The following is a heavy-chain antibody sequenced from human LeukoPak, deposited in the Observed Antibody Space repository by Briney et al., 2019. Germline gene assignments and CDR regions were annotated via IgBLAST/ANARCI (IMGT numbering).Heavy chain of an antibody. CDR2: INPNSGGT. Sequence: GASVKVSCKASGYTFTGYYMHWVRQAPGQGLEWMGWINPNSGGTNYAQKFQGRVTMTRDTSISTAYMELSRLRSDDTAVYYCARRKQLFVSEFDPWGQGTLVTVSS. CDR1: GYTFTGYY. J-gene: IGHJ5*02. D-gene: IGHD6-13*01. V-gene: IGHV1-2*02. CDR3: ARRKQLFVSEFDP.